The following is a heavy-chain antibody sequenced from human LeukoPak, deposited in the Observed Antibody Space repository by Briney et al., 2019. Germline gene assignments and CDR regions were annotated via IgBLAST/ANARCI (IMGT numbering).Heavy chain of an antibody. CDR2: IWSDGNNR. CDR1: GFIFSSYG. V-gene: IGHV3-33*06. J-gene: IGHJ3*02. Sequence: GGSLRLSCAASGFIFSSYGMHWVRQAPGKWLEWVAVIWSDGNNRFYADSVKGRFTFSRDNSKNTLSLQMNSLRAEDTAVYYCAKERGPFEAFDIWGPGTRVTVSS. CDR3: AKERGPFEAFDI.